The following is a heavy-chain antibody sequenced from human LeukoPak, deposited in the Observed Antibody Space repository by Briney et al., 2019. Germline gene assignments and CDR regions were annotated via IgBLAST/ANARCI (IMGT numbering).Heavy chain of an antibody. Sequence: PGGSLRLSCAASGFTVTDNYMSWVRQAPGKGLEWVSIIYSGGNTYYSDSVKGRFTLSRDHSKNTLSLQMNSLRAEDTAVYYCVSHSNSLTSYSFDYWGQGTLVTVSS. CDR1: GFTVTDNY. D-gene: IGHD3-9*01. CDR3: VSHSNSLTSYSFDY. J-gene: IGHJ4*02. CDR2: IYSGGNT. V-gene: IGHV3-53*01.